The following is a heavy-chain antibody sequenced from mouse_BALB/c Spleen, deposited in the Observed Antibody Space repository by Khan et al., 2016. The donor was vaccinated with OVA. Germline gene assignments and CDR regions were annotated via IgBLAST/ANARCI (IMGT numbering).Heavy chain of an antibody. CDR2: ISYSGST. V-gene: IGHV3-2*02. J-gene: IGHJ4*01. Sequence: EVQLQESGPGLVKPSQSLSLTCTVTGYSITSDYAWNWIRQFPGNKLEWMGYISYSGSTSYNPSLKSRISITRDTSKNQFFLQLNSVTTEDTATYYCARYYRYHYAMDYWGQGTSVTVSS. D-gene: IGHD2-14*01. CDR1: GYSITSDYA. CDR3: ARYYRYHYAMDY.